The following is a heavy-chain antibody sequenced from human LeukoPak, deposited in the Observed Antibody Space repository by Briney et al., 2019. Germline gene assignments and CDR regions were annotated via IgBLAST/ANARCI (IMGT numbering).Heavy chain of an antibody. J-gene: IGHJ4*02. CDR3: AREKSGDDCKFDY. CDR2: ISSDESYK. D-gene: IGHD2-21*02. CDR1: GFTFRTYA. V-gene: IGHV3-30-3*01. Sequence: GGSLRLSCAASGFTFRTYAMHWDRQAPGKGLEWVAVISSDESYKYYADSVKGRFTISRDNSKNTLYLQMDSLKAEDTALYYCAREKSGDDCKFDYWGQGALVTVSS.